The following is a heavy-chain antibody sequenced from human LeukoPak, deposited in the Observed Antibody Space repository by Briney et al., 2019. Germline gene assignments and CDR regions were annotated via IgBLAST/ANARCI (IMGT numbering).Heavy chain of an antibody. CDR2: IYYSGST. CDR3: ARERGNAFDI. Sequence: SETLSLTCTVSGGSISSYYWSWIRQPPGKGLEWIGYIYYSGSTNYNPSLKSRVTISVDTSKNQFSLKLTSVTAADTAVYYCARERGNAFDIWGQGTMVTVSS. CDR1: GGSISSYY. D-gene: IGHD3-16*01. J-gene: IGHJ3*02. V-gene: IGHV4-59*01.